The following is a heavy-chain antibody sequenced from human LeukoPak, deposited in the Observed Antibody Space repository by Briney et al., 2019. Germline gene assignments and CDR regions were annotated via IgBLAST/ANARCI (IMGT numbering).Heavy chain of an antibody. J-gene: IGHJ4*02. Sequence: GGSLRLSCAASGFTFSSYWMSWIRQAPGKGLEWVSSLSGSGGSTYYADSVKGRFTISRDNSKNTLYLQMNSLRAEDTAVYYCAKSSYYDSSGYYREYYFDYWGQGTLVTVSS. CDR2: LSGSGGST. CDR1: GFTFSSYW. V-gene: IGHV3-23*01. CDR3: AKSSYYDSSGYYREYYFDY. D-gene: IGHD3-22*01.